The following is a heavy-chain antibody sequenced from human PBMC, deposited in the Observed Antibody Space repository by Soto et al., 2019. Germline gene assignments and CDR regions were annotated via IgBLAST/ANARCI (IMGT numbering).Heavy chain of an antibody. V-gene: IGHV1-46*01. CDR3: ARGEESESYYDSSGTRDAFDI. D-gene: IGHD3-22*01. CDR1: GYTFTSYY. Sequence: ASVKVSCKASGYTFTSYYMHWVRQAPGQGLEWMGIINPSGGSTSYAQKFQGRVTMTRDTSTSTAYMELSSLRSEDTAVYYCARGEESESYYDSSGTRDAFDIWRQGTRVTVPS. CDR2: INPSGGST. J-gene: IGHJ3*02.